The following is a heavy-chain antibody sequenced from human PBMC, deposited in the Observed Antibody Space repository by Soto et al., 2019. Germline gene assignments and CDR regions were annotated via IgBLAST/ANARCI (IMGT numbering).Heavy chain of an antibody. V-gene: IGHV3-23*01. Sequence: GALRSSCSASGFSVRNYPMSWYRQATGKGLEWVSGSSGNGVNTHYADSVKGRFTISRDNSQNTLYLQMNSLKSEDTAVYFCTTAPGLNLLFWGQGTLVIVSS. J-gene: IGHJ4*02. CDR1: GFSVRNYP. D-gene: IGHD2-8*02. CDR3: TTAPGLNLLF. CDR2: SSGNGVNT.